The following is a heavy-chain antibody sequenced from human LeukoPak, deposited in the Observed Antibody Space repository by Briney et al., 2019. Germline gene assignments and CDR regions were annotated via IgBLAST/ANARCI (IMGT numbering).Heavy chain of an antibody. J-gene: IGHJ4*02. V-gene: IGHV1-8*01. D-gene: IGHD3-9*01. Sequence: ASVEVSCKASGYTFTSYDINWVRQATGQGLEWMGWMNPNSGNTGYAQKFQGRVTMTRNTSISTAYMELSSLRSEDTAVYYCARGSGRYFDWLYLFDYWGQGTLVTVSS. CDR2: MNPNSGNT. CDR1: GYTFTSYD. CDR3: ARGSGRYFDWLYLFDY.